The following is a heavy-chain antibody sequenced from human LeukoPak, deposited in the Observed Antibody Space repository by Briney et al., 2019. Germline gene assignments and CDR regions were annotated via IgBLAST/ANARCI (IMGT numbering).Heavy chain of an antibody. CDR2: ISCSGSYR. J-gene: IGHJ6*03. CDR3: ARSAVVPAPYYYYMDV. D-gene: IGHD2-2*01. CDR1: GFTFSSYS. V-gene: IGHV3-21*01. Sequence: PGGSLRLSCAASGFTFSSYSMNWVRQAPGKGLEWVSFISCSGSYRNYADSVKGRFTISRDNAKNSQYLQMNSLRAEDTAVYYCARSAVVPAPYYYYMDVWGKGTTVTVSS.